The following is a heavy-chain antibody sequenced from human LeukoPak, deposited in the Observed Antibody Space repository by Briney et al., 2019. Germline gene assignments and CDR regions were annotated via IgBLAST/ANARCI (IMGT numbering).Heavy chain of an antibody. CDR2: IIPIFGTA. CDR3: ACRPFRDGDYVWNY. D-gene: IGHD4-17*01. V-gene: IGHV1-69*05. Sequence: ASVKVSCKASGGTFSSYAISWVRQAPGQGLEWMGGIIPIFGTANYAQKFQGRVTITTDESTSTAYMELSSLRSEDTSVYYCACRPFRDGDYVWNYWGQGTLVTVSS. J-gene: IGHJ4*02. CDR1: GGTFSSYA.